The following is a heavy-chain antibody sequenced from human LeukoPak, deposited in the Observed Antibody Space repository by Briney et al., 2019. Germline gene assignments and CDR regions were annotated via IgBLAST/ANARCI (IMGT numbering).Heavy chain of an antibody. D-gene: IGHD1-26*01. CDR2: IYPGDSDT. J-gene: IGHJ3*02. CDR3: ARQGIGGSYTTAFDI. Sequence: GESLQISCKGSGYSFTIYWIGWVRQLPGKGLEWMGIIYPGDSDTRYSPSFQGQVTISADKSISTAYLQWSSLKASDTAMYYCARQGIGGSYTTAFDIWGQGTMVTVSS. CDR1: GYSFTIYW. V-gene: IGHV5-51*01.